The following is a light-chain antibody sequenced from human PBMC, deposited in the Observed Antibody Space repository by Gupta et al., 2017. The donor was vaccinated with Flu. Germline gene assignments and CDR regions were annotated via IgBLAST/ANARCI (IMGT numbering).Light chain of an antibody. J-gene: IGKJ3*01. CDR2: GAS. CDR1: LRVSATS. Sequence: EIALTHSPDPLSLSPGERATLSCRASLRVSATSLSWYQHKRGQAPRLLVYGASTRATGVPDRFTGSGSGADFTITIDRLEPEDFAVYYCKLYDTFGPGTTLDNK. CDR3: KLYDT. V-gene: IGKV3-20*01.